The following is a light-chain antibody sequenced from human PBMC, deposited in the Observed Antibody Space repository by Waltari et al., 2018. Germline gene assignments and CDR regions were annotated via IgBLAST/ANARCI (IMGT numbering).Light chain of an antibody. CDR3: AGWDDRLNGVV. CDR2: INN. J-gene: IGLJ3*02. Sequence: QSVLTQPPSASGTPGQRVTISCSGSSSNIGSYIVNWYQQLPGTAPNLLIYINNQRPSGVPDLFSGSKSGTSASLAISGLQAEDEADYYCAGWDDRLNGVVFGGGTKLTVL. CDR1: SSNIGSYI. V-gene: IGLV1-44*01.